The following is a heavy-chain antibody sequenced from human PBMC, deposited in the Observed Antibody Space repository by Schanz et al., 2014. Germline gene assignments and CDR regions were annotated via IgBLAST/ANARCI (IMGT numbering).Heavy chain of an antibody. CDR1: GFTFSIYG. V-gene: IGHV3-23*01. D-gene: IGHD2-15*01. CDR2: MIGSGSSV. Sequence: EVQLLESGGGLVQPGGSLRLSCAASGFTFSIYGMSWVRQAPGKGLEWVSRMIGSGSSVFYADSVKGRFTISRDNSRNTVYLQMSSLTAEDTAVYYCVKDDRGDVVVVAANYWGQGAQVIVSS. J-gene: IGHJ4*02. CDR3: VKDDRGDVVVVAANY.